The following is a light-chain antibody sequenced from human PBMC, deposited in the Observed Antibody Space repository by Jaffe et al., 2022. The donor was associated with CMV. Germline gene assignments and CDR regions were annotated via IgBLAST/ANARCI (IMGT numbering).Light chain of an antibody. V-gene: IGKV1-39*01. CDR1: QRISSH. CDR2: AAS. J-gene: IGKJ1*01. CDR3: QQTYSGPLT. Sequence: DIQMTQSPSSLSASVGDSVTITCRASQRISSHLNWYQHKPGQAPKLLIYAASRLQGGVPTRFSGSGYGTDFTLTISNLQPEDFATYYCQQTYSGPLTFGHGTKVEIK.